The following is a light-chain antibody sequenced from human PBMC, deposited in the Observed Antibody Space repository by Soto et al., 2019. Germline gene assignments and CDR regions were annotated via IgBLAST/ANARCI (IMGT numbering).Light chain of an antibody. CDR2: AAS. J-gene: IGKJ1*01. V-gene: IGKV3D-15*01. CDR3: QHYNSYSEA. Sequence: EIGMTQSAATLSVSPGERATLSCWASQSVSSNLAWYQQKPGQAPRLLIYAASNRATGIPDRFSGSLYGTDFNLTISSLQTDDFATYYCQHYNSYSEAFGQGTQVDIK. CDR1: QSVSSN.